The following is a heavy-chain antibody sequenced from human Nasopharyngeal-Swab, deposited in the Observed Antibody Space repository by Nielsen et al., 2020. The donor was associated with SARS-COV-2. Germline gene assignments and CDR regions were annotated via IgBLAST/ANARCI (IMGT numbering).Heavy chain of an antibody. V-gene: IGHV1-2*02. J-gene: IGHJ6*02. Sequence: ASVKVSCKASGYTFTGYYMHWVRQAPGQGLEWMGWINPNSSGTNYAQKFQGRVTMTRDTSISTAYMELSRLRSGDTAVYYCARDSDIVVVPAANYYYYGMDVWGQGTTVTVSS. D-gene: IGHD2-2*01. CDR2: INPNSSGT. CDR3: ARDSDIVVVPAANYYYYGMDV. CDR1: GYTFTGYY.